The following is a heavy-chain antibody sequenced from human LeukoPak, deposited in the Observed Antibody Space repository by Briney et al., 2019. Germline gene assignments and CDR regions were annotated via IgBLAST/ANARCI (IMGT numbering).Heavy chain of an antibody. CDR1: GYTLTELS. Sequence: ASVKVSCKVSGYTLTELSMHWVRQAPGKGLEWMGGFDPEDGETIYAQKFQGRVTMTEDTSTDTAYMELSSLRSEDTAVYYCATDIKVQWAPSDAFDIWGQGTMVTVSS. V-gene: IGHV1-24*01. CDR3: ATDIKVQWAPSDAFDI. CDR2: FDPEDGET. D-gene: IGHD1-26*01. J-gene: IGHJ3*02.